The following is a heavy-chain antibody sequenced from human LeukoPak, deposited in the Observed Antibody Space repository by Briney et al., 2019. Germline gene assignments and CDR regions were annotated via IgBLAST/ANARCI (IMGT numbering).Heavy chain of an antibody. J-gene: IGHJ3*02. Sequence: PGTSLRLSCAAPGFTFSSYAMHWVRQAPGKGLEWVAVISYDGSNKYYADSVKGRFTISRDNSKNTLYLQMNSLRAEDTAVYYCASLKGYSSSWDAFDIWGQGTMVTVSS. V-gene: IGHV3-30-3*01. CDR2: ISYDGSNK. CDR3: ASLKGYSSSWDAFDI. D-gene: IGHD6-6*01. CDR1: GFTFSSYA.